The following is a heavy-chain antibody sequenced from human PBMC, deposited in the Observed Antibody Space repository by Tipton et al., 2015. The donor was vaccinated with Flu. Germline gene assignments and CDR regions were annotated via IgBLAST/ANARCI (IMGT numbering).Heavy chain of an antibody. Sequence: GSLRLSCAASGFTFSGYGMHWVRQAPGKGLEWVAFIRHDGSDKYYADSVKGRSTISRDDSKNALYLLMSSLRPEDTAVYYCAKDRWDTSGWYPFDYWGQGTLVTVSA. CDR1: GFTFSGYG. J-gene: IGHJ4*02. CDR2: IRHDGSDK. CDR3: AKDRWDTSGWYPFDY. V-gene: IGHV3-30*02. D-gene: IGHD6-19*01.